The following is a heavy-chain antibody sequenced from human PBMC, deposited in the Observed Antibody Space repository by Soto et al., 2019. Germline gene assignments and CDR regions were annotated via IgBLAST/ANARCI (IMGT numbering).Heavy chain of an antibody. CDR1: GYTVTAFF. V-gene: IGHV1-46*01. Sequence: ASVKVSCKVSGYTVTAFFMHWVRQAPGKGLEWMGIINPSGGTTNYAQKLQGRVAMTWDTSTSTVYMDLSSLRSDDKAVYYCARAPYSSSSFFFDYWGTGTLVTVSS. J-gene: IGHJ4*02. CDR3: ARAPYSSSSFFFDY. CDR2: INPSGGTT. D-gene: IGHD6-6*01.